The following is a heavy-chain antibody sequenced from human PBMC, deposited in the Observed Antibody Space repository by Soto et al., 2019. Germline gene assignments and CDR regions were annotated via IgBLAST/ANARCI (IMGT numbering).Heavy chain of an antibody. CDR3: ARDRSPYYYDSSGYPHC. CDR1: GDTFTNYG. V-gene: IGHV1-18*01. Sequence: ASVKVSCKASGDTFTNYGFSWVRQAPGQGLEWMGWISVYSGNTNYAQNVQGRVTMTTDTSTSTAYMELRSLRSDDTAVYYCARDRSPYYYDSSGYPHCWGQGTLVTVSS. CDR2: ISVYSGNT. D-gene: IGHD3-22*01. J-gene: IGHJ4*02.